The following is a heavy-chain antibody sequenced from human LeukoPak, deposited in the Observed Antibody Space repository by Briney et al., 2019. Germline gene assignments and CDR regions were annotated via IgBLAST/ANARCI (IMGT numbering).Heavy chain of an antibody. CDR2: IYYSGST. D-gene: IGHD3-16*02. Sequence: SETLSLTCTVSGGSISSYYWGWIRQPPGKGLEWIGSIYYSGSTYYNPSLKSRVTISVDTSKNQFSLKLSSVTAADTAVYYCARHDYVWGSYRFLEFAFDIWGQGTMVTVSS. V-gene: IGHV4-39*01. J-gene: IGHJ3*02. CDR3: ARHDYVWGSYRFLEFAFDI. CDR1: GGSISSYY.